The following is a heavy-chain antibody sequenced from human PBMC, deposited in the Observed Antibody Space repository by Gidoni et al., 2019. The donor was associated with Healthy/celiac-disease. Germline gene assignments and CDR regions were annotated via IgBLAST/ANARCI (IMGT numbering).Heavy chain of an antibody. V-gene: IGHV3-11*01. CDR2: ISSSGSTI. J-gene: IGHJ6*02. CDR1: GCTFSDYY. D-gene: IGHD6-19*01. Sequence: QVQLVASGGGLVKPGGSLRLSCAAYGCTFSDYYLSWIRQAPGKGLEWVSYISSSGSTIYYADSVKGRFTISRDNAKNSLYLQMNSLRAEDTAVYYCARDSSGWYQNRRGYYYYGMDVWGQGTTVTVSS. CDR3: ARDSSGWYQNRRGYYYYGMDV.